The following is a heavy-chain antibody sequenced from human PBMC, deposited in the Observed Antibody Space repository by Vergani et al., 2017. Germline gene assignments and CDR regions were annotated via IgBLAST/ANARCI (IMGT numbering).Heavy chain of an antibody. J-gene: IGHJ5*02. V-gene: IGHV5-51*01. D-gene: IGHD2-2*01. Sequence: EVQLVQSGAEVKKPGESLKISCKGSGYSFTSYWIGWVRQLPGKGLEWMGIIYPCDSDTRYSPSFQGQVTISADKSISTAYLQWSSLKASDTAMYYCARSSVVVPAAIGFGLGFDPWGQGTLVTVSS. CDR1: GYSFTSYW. CDR2: IYPCDSDT. CDR3: ARSSVVVPAAIGFGLGFDP.